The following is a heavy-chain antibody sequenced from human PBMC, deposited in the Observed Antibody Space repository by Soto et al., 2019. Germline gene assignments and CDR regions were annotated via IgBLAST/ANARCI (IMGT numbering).Heavy chain of an antibody. J-gene: IGHJ5*02. CDR1: GYTFTSYD. V-gene: IGHV1-8*01. CDR2: MNPSTGNT. CDR3: ARGRIIVAGGFDP. D-gene: IGHD6-19*01. Sequence: QVQLVQSGAEVKKPGASVKVSCKASGYTFTSYDIIWVRQATGQGLEWMGWMNPSTGNTDSAEKFQGRLTMTRNTSRSTVYMELSSLSFEDTAVYSCARGRIIVAGGFDPWGQGTLVTVSS.